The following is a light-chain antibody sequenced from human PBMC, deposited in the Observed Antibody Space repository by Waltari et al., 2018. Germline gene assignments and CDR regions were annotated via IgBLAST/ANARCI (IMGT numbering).Light chain of an antibody. V-gene: IGKV3-20*01. CDR3: QQYGSSRGT. J-gene: IGKJ1*01. CDR1: QSVSSNY. CDR2: GAS. Sequence: EIVLTQSPGTLSLSPGERATLSGRASQSVSSNYLAWYQKKPGQAPRLLIYGASSRATGIPDRFSGSGSGTDFTLTISRLEPEDFAVYYCQQYGSSRGTFGQGTKVEIK.